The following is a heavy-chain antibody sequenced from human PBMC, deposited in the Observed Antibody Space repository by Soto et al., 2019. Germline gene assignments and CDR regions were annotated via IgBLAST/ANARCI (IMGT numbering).Heavy chain of an antibody. Sequence: GGSLRLSCAASGFTFSSYGMHWVRQAPGKGLEWVAVIWYDGSNKYYADSVKGRFTISRDNSKNTLYLQMNSLRAEDTAVYYCAREYGSYYYFDYWGQGTLVTAPQ. D-gene: IGHD1-26*01. CDR3: AREYGSYYYFDY. CDR1: GFTFSSYG. V-gene: IGHV3-33*01. CDR2: IWYDGSNK. J-gene: IGHJ4*02.